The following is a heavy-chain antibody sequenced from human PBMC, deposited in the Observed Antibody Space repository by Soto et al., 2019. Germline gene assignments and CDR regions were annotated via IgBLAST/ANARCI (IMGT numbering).Heavy chain of an antibody. V-gene: IGHV1-18*01. CDR3: ARVRYCSGGSCYGQLPGDY. CDR2: IRAYNGNT. CDR1: GYTFTSYG. D-gene: IGHD2-15*01. J-gene: IGHJ4*02. Sequence: QVQLVQSGAEVKKPGASVKVSCKASGYTFTSYGISWVRQAPGQGLEWMGWIRAYNGNTNYAQKLQGRVTMTTDTPTSTAYVELRSLRSDDTAVYYCARVRYCSGGSCYGQLPGDYWGQGTLVTVSS.